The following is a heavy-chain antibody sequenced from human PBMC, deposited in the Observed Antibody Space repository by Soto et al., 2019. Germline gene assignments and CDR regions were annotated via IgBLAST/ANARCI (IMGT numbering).Heavy chain of an antibody. CDR2: IWFDGSYK. D-gene: IGHD6-6*01. CDR1: GFTFSTYG. Sequence: GGSLRLSCAASGFTFSTYGMVWVRQAPGKGLEWVADIWFDGSYKYYGDSVKGRFTISRDNSKNTLYLQMDRLRAEDTAVDYCARGIAARTSGHYCGMDVWGQGTTVTVSS. CDR3: ARGIAARTSGHYCGMDV. J-gene: IGHJ6*02. V-gene: IGHV3-33*01.